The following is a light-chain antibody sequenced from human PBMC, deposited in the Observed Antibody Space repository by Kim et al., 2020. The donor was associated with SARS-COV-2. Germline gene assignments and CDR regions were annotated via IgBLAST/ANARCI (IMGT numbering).Light chain of an antibody. J-gene: IGLJ3*02. CDR2: GAN. CDR3: QCFDSSNLWV. V-gene: IGLV6-57*03. Sequence: NFMLTQPPSVSECPGRTVTISSTRSSGAIASFYVQWYQPRPGNALTIAIYGANERPSGVPARFSASVAQSSGSASLTISRLKTDDEADYYCQCFDSSNLWVFGGGTKLTVL. CDR1: SGAIASFY.